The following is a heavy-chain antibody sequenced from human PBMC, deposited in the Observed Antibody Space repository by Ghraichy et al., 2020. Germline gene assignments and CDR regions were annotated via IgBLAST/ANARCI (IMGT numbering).Heavy chain of an antibody. Sequence: PETLSLTCTVSGGSISSSSYYWGWIRQPPGKGLEWIGSIYYSGSTYYNPSLKSRVTISVDTSKNQFSLKLSSVTAADTAVYYCARRAASRNWFDPWGQGTPVTVSS. CDR3: ARRAASRNWFDP. V-gene: IGHV4-39*01. CDR1: GGSISSSSYY. D-gene: IGHD2-15*01. CDR2: IYYSGST. J-gene: IGHJ5*02.